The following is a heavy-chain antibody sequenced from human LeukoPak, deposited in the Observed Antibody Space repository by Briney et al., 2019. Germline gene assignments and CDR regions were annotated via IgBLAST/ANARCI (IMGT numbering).Heavy chain of an antibody. CDR3: AKDDGPYYYDSSGYCY. CDR2: ISGSGGST. Sequence: GGSLRLSCAASGFTFSSYTMSWVRQAPGKGLEWVSAISGSGGSTYYADSVKGRFTISRDNSKNTLYLQMNSLRAEDTAVYYCAKDDGPYYYDSSGYCYWGQGTLVTVSS. CDR1: GFTFSSYT. J-gene: IGHJ4*02. V-gene: IGHV3-23*01. D-gene: IGHD3-22*01.